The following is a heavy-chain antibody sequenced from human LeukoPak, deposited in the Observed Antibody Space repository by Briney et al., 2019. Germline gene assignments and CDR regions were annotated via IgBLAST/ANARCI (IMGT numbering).Heavy chain of an antibody. CDR1: GGTFSSYA. Sequence: ASVKVSCKASGGTFSSYAISWVRQAPGQGLEWMGGIIPIFGTANYAQKFQGRVTITADESTSTAYMELCSLRSEDTAVYYCASEGKWEPGYFDYWGQGTLVTVSS. J-gene: IGHJ4*02. CDR3: ASEGKWEPGYFDY. CDR2: IIPIFGTA. D-gene: IGHD1-26*01. V-gene: IGHV1-69*13.